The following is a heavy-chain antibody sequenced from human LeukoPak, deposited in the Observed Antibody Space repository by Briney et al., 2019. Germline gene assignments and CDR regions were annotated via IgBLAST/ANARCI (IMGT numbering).Heavy chain of an antibody. CDR1: GYTFTSYD. V-gene: IGHV1-8*01. Sequence: ASVKVSCKASGYTFTSYDINWVRQATGQGLEWMGRMNPNSGNTGYAQKFQGRVIMTRNTSINTAYMELSSLRSEDTAVYYCARDIRGYSYGYVPGDAFDIWGQGTMVTVSS. CDR2: MNPNSGNT. J-gene: IGHJ3*02. CDR3: ARDIRGYSYGYVPGDAFDI. D-gene: IGHD5-18*01.